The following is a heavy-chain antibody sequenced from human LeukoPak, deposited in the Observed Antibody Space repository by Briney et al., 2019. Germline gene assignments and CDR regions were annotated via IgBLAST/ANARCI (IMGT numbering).Heavy chain of an antibody. V-gene: IGHV1-18*01. CDR1: GYTFTSYG. CDR2: VSAYNGNT. CDR3: ARSPLGYDSRGDY. Sequence: ASVKVSCKASGYTFTSYGTSWVRQAPGQGLEWMGWVSAYNGNTNYAQKLQGRVTMTTDTSTGTAYMELRSLRSDDTAVYYCARSPLGYDSRGDYWGQGTLVTVSS. D-gene: IGHD3-22*01. J-gene: IGHJ4*02.